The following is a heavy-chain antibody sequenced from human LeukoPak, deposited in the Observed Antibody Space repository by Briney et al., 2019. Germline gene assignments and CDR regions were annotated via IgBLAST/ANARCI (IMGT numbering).Heavy chain of an antibody. CDR1: DDSITMYY. CDR2: VDHTGST. J-gene: IGHJ6*03. V-gene: IGHV4-59*08. Sequence: SETLSLTCSVSDDSITMYYWTWIRQPPGKGLEWIGYVDHTGSTNFNPSLNGRVSISRDTTKNLFSLRLRSVTAADTAVYYCASSRWDLPYYYYYYMDVWGKGPRSPSP. D-gene: IGHD1-26*01. CDR3: ASSRWDLPYYYYYYMDV.